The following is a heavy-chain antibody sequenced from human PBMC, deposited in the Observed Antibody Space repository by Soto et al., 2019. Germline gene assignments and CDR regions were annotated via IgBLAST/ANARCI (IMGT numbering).Heavy chain of an antibody. V-gene: IGHV3-21*01. CDR1: GFTFSSYS. J-gene: IGHJ4*02. CDR2: ISSSSSYI. Sequence: LRLSCAASGFTFSSYSMNWVRQAPGKGLEWVSSISSSSSYIYYADSVKGRFTISRDNAKNSLYLQMNSLRAEDTAVYYCASAQYSGFLFDYWGQGTLVTVSS. CDR3: ASAQYSGFLFDY. D-gene: IGHD5-12*01.